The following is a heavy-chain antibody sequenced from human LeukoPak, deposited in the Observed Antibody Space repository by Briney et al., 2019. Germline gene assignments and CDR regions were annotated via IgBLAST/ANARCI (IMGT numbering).Heavy chain of an antibody. V-gene: IGHV3-23*01. CDR3: AKDRSGYRWYFDL. CDR1: GFTFSSYE. CDR2: ISGSGGST. D-gene: IGHD3-22*01. J-gene: IGHJ2*01. Sequence: GGSLRLSCAASGFTFSSYEMNWVRQAPGKGLEWVSAISGSGGSTYYADSVKGRFTISRDNSKNTLYLQMNSLRAEDTAVYYCAKDRSGYRWYFDLWGRGTLVTVSS.